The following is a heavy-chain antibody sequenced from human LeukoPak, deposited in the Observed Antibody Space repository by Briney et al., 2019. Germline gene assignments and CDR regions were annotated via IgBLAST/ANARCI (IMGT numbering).Heavy chain of an antibody. CDR3: ARMRGGGIGYHYYMDA. CDR2: INPSGST. CDR1: GGSFSDYY. Sequence: SETLSLTCAVFGGSFSDYYWSWIRQPPGKGLEWIGEINPSGSTNCNPSLKSRVTISIDTSTKQFSLRLSSVTAADTAVYYCARMRGGGIGYHYYMDAWGKGTTVIVSS. D-gene: IGHD2-15*01. V-gene: IGHV4-34*01. J-gene: IGHJ6*03.